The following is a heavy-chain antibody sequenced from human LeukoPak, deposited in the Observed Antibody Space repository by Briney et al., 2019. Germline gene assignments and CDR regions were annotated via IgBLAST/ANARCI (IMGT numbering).Heavy chain of an antibody. Sequence: EASVKVSCKASRYTFTSYDINWVRQATGQGLEWMGWMNPNTGDTGYAQKFQGRVTMTRNSSISTAYMELSSLSSEDTAVYYCARLGLGWFHYYYMDVWGKGTTVTVSS. CDR2: MNPNTGDT. CDR3: ARLGLGWFHYYYMDV. CDR1: RYTFTSYD. D-gene: IGHD3-3*01. V-gene: IGHV1-8*01. J-gene: IGHJ6*03.